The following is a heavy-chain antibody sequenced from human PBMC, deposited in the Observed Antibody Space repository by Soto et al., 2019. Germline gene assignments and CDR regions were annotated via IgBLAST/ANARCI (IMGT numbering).Heavy chain of an antibody. J-gene: IGHJ6*02. V-gene: IGHV4-34*01. CDR3: ARDAWFGEYYGMDV. CDR1: GGSFSGYD. Sequence: SETLSLTCAVYGGSFSGYDWTWIRQPPGTGLEWIGEINHSGSSNYNPSLKSRVTISVDTSKNQFSLKLTSVTAADTAVYYCARDAWFGEYYGMDVWGQGTTVT. CDR2: INHSGSS. D-gene: IGHD3-10*01.